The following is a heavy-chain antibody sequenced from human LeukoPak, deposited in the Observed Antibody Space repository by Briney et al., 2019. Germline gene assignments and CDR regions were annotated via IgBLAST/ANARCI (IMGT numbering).Heavy chain of an antibody. CDR2: INPNSGGT. D-gene: IGHD6-19*01. CDR3: ARDLAVDVAFDY. CDR1: GYTFTGYY. V-gene: IGHV1-2*02. Sequence: ASVKVSCKASGYTFTGYYMHWVRQAPGQGLEWMGWINPNSGGTNYAQKFQGRATMTRDTSISTAYMELSRLRSDDTAVYYCARDLAVDVAFDYWGQGTLVTVSS. J-gene: IGHJ4*02.